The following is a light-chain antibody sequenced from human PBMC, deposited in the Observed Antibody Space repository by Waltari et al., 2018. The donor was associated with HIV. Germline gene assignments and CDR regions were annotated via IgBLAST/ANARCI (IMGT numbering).Light chain of an antibody. CDR1: QDISNH. Sequence: DTQMTQTPSSLSASVGDRVTITCRASQDISNHLAWFQQKPGKAPKSLIYDSSNLQSGVPSKFSGSGSGTDFILTISNLQPEDFASYYGQQYRNYPPTFGQGTRVEI. J-gene: IGKJ1*01. V-gene: IGKV1-16*02. CDR3: QQYRNYPPT. CDR2: DSS.